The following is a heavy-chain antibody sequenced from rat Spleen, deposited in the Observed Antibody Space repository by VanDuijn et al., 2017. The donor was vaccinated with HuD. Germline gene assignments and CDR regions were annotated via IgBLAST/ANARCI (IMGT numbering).Heavy chain of an antibody. Sequence: EVQLVESGGGLVXPGXXXKLSCAXXGFXXXNYXXXWVXXAPXKXLEXXXSXXPSGGSTYHRDSGKGRFTVSRDNAKGTLYLQMESLRSEDTATYCCARRGGGYYYVMDAWGQGASVTVSS. CDR1: GFXXXNYX. D-gene: IGHD1-11*01. CDR2: XXPSGGST. CDR3: ARRGGGYYYVMDA. J-gene: IGHJ4*01. V-gene: IGHV5-25*01.